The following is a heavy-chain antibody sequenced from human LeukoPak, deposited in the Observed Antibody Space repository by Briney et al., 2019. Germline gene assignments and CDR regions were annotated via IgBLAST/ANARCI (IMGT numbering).Heavy chain of an antibody. Sequence: SETLSLTCTVSGGSISSYYWSWIRQPPGKGLEWIGYIYYSGSTNYNPSLKSRVTISVDTSKNQFSLKLSSVTAADTAVYYCARASTYYGSTRFDPWGQGTLVTVSS. CDR1: GGSISSYY. CDR2: IYYSGST. D-gene: IGHD3-3*01. V-gene: IGHV4-59*01. J-gene: IGHJ5*02. CDR3: ARASTYYGSTRFDP.